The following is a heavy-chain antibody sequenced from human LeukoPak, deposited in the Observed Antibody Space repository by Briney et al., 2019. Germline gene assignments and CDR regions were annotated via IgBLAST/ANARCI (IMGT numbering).Heavy chain of an antibody. J-gene: IGHJ4*02. Sequence: GGSLRLSCAASGFTFSNNAMSWVRQAPGKGLEWVSGISGSGDNTYYADSVKGRFTISRDNSKNTLYVQVNSLGTEDTAAYYCAKGSYYDSSGSFYFDYWGQGTLVTVSS. D-gene: IGHD3-22*01. CDR3: AKGSYYDSSGSFYFDY. CDR1: GFTFSNNA. CDR2: ISGSGDNT. V-gene: IGHV3-23*01.